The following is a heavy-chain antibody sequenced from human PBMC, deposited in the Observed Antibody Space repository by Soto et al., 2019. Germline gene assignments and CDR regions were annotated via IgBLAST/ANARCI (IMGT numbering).Heavy chain of an antibody. Sequence: LRETLSLTCAVSGGSISSSNWWSWVRQPPGKGLEWIGEIYHSGSTNYNPSLKSRVTISVDKSKNQFSLKLSSVTAADTAVYYCARGYAGTTGYYYYGMDVWGQGTTVTVSS. CDR3: ARGYAGTTGYYYYGMDV. J-gene: IGHJ6*02. CDR1: GGSISSSNW. V-gene: IGHV4-4*03. CDR2: IYHSGST. D-gene: IGHD1-7*01.